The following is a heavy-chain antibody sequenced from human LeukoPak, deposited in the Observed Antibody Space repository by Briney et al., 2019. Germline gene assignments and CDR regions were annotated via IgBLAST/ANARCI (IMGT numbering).Heavy chain of an antibody. CDR2: IYYSGST. V-gene: IGHV4-39*01. Sequence: SETLSLTCTVSGGSISSSSYYWGWIRQPPGKGLEWIGSIYYSGSTYYNPSLKSRVTISVDTSKNQFSLKLSSVTAADTAVYYCARLKWIQLWLGSNWFDPWGQGTLVTASS. CDR3: ARLKWIQLWLGSNWFDP. D-gene: IGHD5-18*01. CDR1: GGSISSSSYY. J-gene: IGHJ5*02.